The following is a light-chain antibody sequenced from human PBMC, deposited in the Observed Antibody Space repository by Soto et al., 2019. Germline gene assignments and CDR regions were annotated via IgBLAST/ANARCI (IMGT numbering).Light chain of an antibody. Sequence: DIVMTQSPDSLAVSLGERATINCKSSQSVLYSSNNKNYLAWYQQKPGQPPKLLIYWASTRESGVPDRFSGSGAGTDFTLTVSSLQAEDVVVYYCQQYYTNALTFGGGTKV. V-gene: IGKV4-1*01. CDR3: QQYYTNALT. CDR2: WAS. CDR1: QSVLYSSNNKNY. J-gene: IGKJ4*01.